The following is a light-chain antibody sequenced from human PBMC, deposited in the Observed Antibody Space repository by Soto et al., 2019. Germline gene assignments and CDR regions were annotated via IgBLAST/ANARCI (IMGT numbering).Light chain of an antibody. Sequence: QSVLTQPASLSGSPGQSITISCAGTSSDIGFYNYVSWYQQHPGQAPKLIIYDVTHRPTGVSDRFSVSKSGSAAALTISGLQPADEADYYCVSSRNSTIFVFGTGTKVTV. CDR2: DVT. CDR3: VSSRNSTIFV. J-gene: IGLJ1*01. CDR1: SSDIGFYNY. V-gene: IGLV2-14*03.